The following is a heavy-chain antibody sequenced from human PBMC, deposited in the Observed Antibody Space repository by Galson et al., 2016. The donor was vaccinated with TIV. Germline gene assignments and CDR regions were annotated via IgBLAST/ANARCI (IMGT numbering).Heavy chain of an antibody. CDR3: ARGKERVINYYYYMDV. D-gene: IGHD3-3*01. J-gene: IGHJ6*03. V-gene: IGHV1-69*13. CDR2: INPVFGIP. Sequence: SVKVSCKASGGTFSSYGISWVRQAPGQGLEWMGGINPVFGIPNYAQKFQGRVTITADDSTSTAYMELASLRSEDTAVYYCARGKERVINYYYYMDVWGKGTTITVSS. CDR1: GGTFSSYG.